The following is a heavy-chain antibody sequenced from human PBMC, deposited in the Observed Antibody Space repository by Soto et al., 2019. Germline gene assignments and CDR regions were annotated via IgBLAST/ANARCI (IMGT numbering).Heavy chain of an antibody. Sequence: PGGSLRLSCAASGFSFETYAIHWVRQAPGKGLEYVSAISSSGGSAYYANSVKGRFTISRDNSKNTLYLQMNSLRAEDTAVYYCAKGTDYGDPGAFVYSFAFDIWGQGTMVTVSS. CDR3: AKGTDYGDPGAFVYSFAFDI. CDR1: GFSFETYA. D-gene: IGHD4-17*01. J-gene: IGHJ3*02. CDR2: ISSSGGSA. V-gene: IGHV3-23*01.